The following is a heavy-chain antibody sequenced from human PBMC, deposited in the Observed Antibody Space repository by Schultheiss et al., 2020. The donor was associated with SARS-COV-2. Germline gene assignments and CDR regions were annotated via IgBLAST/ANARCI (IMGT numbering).Heavy chain of an antibody. CDR1: GFTFSSYS. D-gene: IGHD6-13*01. Sequence: GESLKISCATSGFTFSSYSMIWVRQAPGKGLEWVSYISSSSSTIYYADSVKGRFTISRDNAKNSLYLQMNSLRDEDTAVYYCAKDLTAAGTREGYYYYYAMDVWGQGTTVTVSS. J-gene: IGHJ6*02. CDR2: ISSSSSTI. V-gene: IGHV3-48*02. CDR3: AKDLTAAGTREGYYYYYAMDV.